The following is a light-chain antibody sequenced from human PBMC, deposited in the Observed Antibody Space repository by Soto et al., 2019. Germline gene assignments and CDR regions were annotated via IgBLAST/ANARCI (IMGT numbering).Light chain of an antibody. CDR3: CSYAGSYTWV. CDR1: SSNVGGNNY. V-gene: IGLV2-11*01. J-gene: IGLJ3*02. CDR2: DVS. Sequence: QSALTQPRSVSGSPGQSVTISCTGTSSNVGGNNYVSWYQQHPGKAPKLMIHDVSKRPSGVPDRFSGSKSGNTASLTSSGLQAEDEADYYCCSYAGSYTWVFGGGTKVTVL.